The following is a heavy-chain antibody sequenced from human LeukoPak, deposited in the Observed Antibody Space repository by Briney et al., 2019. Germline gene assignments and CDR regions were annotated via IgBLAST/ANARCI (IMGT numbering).Heavy chain of an antibody. D-gene: IGHD2-2*01. V-gene: IGHV3-7*01. CDR2: IKGDANEE. J-gene: IGHJ6*03. CDR1: GFTFRSYR. Sequence: GGSLRLSCAASGFTFRSYRMSWVRQAPGKGLEWVANIKGDANEEYYVDSVRGRFIISRDNAENSLFLQMYSLRADDTAVYYCARAGYCTSNSCYSPNFYYMDVWGKGTTVAVSS. CDR3: ARAGYCTSNSCYSPNFYYMDV.